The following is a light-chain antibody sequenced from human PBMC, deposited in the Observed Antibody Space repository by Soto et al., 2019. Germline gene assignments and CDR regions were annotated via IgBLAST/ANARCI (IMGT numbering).Light chain of an antibody. V-gene: IGKV1-5*01. CDR1: QSISSW. Sequence: DIQMTQSPSALSASVGDRVTITCRASQSISSWLAWYQQKPGNAPKLLIYDASSLESGVPSRFSGSGSGTEFTLTISSLQPDDFATYYCQQYNSSPKFGQGTKVDIK. J-gene: IGKJ1*01. CDR2: DAS. CDR3: QQYNSSPK.